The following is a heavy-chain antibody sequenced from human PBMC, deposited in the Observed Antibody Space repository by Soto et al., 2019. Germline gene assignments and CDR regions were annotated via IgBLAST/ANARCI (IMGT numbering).Heavy chain of an antibody. CDR1: GFTFSSYA. CDR2: ISYDGSNK. V-gene: IGHV3-30-3*01. Sequence: LRLSCAASGFTFSSYAMHWVRQAPGKGLEWVAVISYDGSNKYYADSVKGRFTISRDNSKNTLYLQMNSLRAEDTAVYYCARKLIVAGLWFDPWGQGTLVTVSS. D-gene: IGHD3-22*01. J-gene: IGHJ5*02. CDR3: ARKLIVAGLWFDP.